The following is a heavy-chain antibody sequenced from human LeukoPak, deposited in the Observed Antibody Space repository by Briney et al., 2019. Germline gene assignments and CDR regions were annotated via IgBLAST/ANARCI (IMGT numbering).Heavy chain of an antibody. CDR3: AKDISRLYYYDSSGYSWGFYFDY. CDR2: IRYDGSNR. V-gene: IGHV3-30*02. CDR1: GFTFSSYG. Sequence: PGGSLRLSCAASGFTFSSYGMHWVRQAPGKGLEWVAFIRYDGSNRYYADSVKGRFTISRDSSKNTLYLQMNSLRAEDTAVYYCAKDISRLYYYDSSGYSWGFYFDYWGQGTLVTVSS. D-gene: IGHD3-22*01. J-gene: IGHJ4*02.